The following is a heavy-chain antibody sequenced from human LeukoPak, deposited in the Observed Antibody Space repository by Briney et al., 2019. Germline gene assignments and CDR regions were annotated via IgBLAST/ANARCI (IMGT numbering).Heavy chain of an antibody. V-gene: IGHV1-18*01. D-gene: IGHD6-19*01. J-gene: IGHJ3*02. CDR3: ARDSSGWLRAFDI. CDR1: GGTFSSYA. Sequence: ASVKVSCKASGGTFSSYAISWVRQAPGQGLEWMGWINPNSGGTNYAQKLQGRVTMTTDTSTSTAYMELRGLRSDDTAVYYCARDSSGWLRAFDIWGQGTMVTVSS. CDR2: INPNSGGT.